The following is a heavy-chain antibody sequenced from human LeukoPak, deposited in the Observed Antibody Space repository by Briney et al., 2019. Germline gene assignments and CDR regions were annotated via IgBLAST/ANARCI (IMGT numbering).Heavy chain of an antibody. D-gene: IGHD3-3*01. J-gene: IGHJ4*02. V-gene: IGHV3-48*01. CDR3: ARNLFGVVTHFDY. Sequence: GGSLRLSCAASGFTFSSYSMNWVRQAPGKGLEWISYISGSGSVSYYEDSVKGRFTISRDNSENTLYLQMNSLRAEDTAVYYCARNLFGVVTHFDYWGQGTLVTVSS. CDR2: ISGSGSVS. CDR1: GFTFSSYS.